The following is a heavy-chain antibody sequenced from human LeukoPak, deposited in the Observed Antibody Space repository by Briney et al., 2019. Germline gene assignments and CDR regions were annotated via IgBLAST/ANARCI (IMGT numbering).Heavy chain of an antibody. V-gene: IGHV1-8*01. D-gene: IGHD3-22*01. CDR2: MSPNSGDT. J-gene: IGHJ4*02. CDR1: GYTFTSYD. Sequence: ASVKVSCKASGYTFTSYDFNWVRQATGQRPEWMGWMSPNSGDTGYAQKFQGRVTMTRNTSISTAYMELSSLRSEDTAVYYCARGQLGGYPDYWGQGILVTVSS. CDR3: ARGQLGGYPDY.